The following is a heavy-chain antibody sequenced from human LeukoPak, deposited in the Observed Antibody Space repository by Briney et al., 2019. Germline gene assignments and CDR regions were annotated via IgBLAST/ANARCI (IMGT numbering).Heavy chain of an antibody. CDR1: GGSISSYY. D-gene: IGHD3-22*01. Sequence: SETLSLTCTVSGGSISSYYWSWTRQPPGKGLEWIGYIYYSGSTNYNPSLKSRVTISVDTSKNQFSLKLSSVTAADTAVYYCARGDYDSSPYFDYWGQGTLVTVSS. J-gene: IGHJ4*02. CDR3: ARGDYDSSPYFDY. CDR2: IYYSGST. V-gene: IGHV4-59*01.